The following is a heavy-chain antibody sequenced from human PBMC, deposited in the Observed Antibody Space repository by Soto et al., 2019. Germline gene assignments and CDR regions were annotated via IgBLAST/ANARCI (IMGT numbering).Heavy chain of an antibody. D-gene: IGHD3-3*01. Sequence: SETLSLTCTVSGGSISSGGYYWSWIRQHPGKGLEWIGYIYYSGSTYYNPSLKSRVTISVDTSKNQFSLKLSSVTAADTAVYYCARATLGFLEFSAPPCAVAPWGQGNLVSVFS. CDR3: ARATLGFLEFSAPPCAVAP. J-gene: IGHJ5*02. V-gene: IGHV4-31*03. CDR2: IYYSGST. CDR1: GGSISSGGYY.